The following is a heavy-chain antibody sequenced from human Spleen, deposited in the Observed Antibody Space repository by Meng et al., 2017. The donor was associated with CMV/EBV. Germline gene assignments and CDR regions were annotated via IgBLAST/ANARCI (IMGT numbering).Heavy chain of an antibody. V-gene: IGHV3-23*01. CDR1: GFTFNIYA. Sequence: GESLKISCAASGFTFNIYAMTWVRQAPGKGPEWVSGISGDGDTTKYMDSVKGRFTISRDNSKDMLYLQMNSLRVEDTAVYYCAKILKVRFKEWLSMDVWGQGTTVTVSS. D-gene: IGHD3-3*01. CDR3: AKILKVRFKEWLSMDV. J-gene: IGHJ6*02. CDR2: ISGDGDTT.